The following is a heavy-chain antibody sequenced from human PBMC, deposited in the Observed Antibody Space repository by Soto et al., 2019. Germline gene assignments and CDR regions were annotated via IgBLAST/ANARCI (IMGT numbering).Heavy chain of an antibody. CDR1: GFTFSSYA. D-gene: IGHD6-19*01. Sequence: LRLSCAASGFTFSSYAMHWVRQAPGKGLEWVAVISYDGSNKYYADSVKGRFTISRDNSMNTLYLQMNSLRAEDTAVYYCARDDRQWLPLYGMDVWGQGTTVTVSS. J-gene: IGHJ6*02. CDR3: ARDDRQWLPLYGMDV. CDR2: ISYDGSNK. V-gene: IGHV3-30-3*01.